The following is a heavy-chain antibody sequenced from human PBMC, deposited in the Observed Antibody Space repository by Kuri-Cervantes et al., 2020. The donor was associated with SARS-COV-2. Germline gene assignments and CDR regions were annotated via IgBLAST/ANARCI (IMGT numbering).Heavy chain of an antibody. J-gene: IGHJ4*02. D-gene: IGHD3-10*01. CDR1: GFTFSSYG. Sequence: GESLKISCAASGFTFSSYGMHWVRQAPGKGLEWVAVISYDGSNKYYADSVKGRFTISRDNSKNTLYLQMNSLRAEDTAVYYCAKDKDYYAETAMATDYWGQGTLVTVSS. V-gene: IGHV3-30*18. CDR2: ISYDGSNK. CDR3: AKDKDYYAETAMATDY.